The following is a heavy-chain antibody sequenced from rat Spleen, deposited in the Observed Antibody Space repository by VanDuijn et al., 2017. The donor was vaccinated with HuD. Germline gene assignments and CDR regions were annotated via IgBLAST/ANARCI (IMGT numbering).Heavy chain of an antibody. D-gene: IGHD1-4*01. Sequence: EVQLVESGGGLVQPGRSLKLSCAVSGFTFKNYVMAWVRQAPTKGLEWVAAFSYDGFTTYYRDSVRGRFTISSDNTKTTLYLHMDSLRSEDTATYYCTRDDCPGVTTNWFARWGQGTLVTVSS. CDR3: TRDDCPGVTTNWFAR. CDR1: GFTFKNYV. CDR2: FSYDGFTT. J-gene: IGHJ3*01. V-gene: IGHV5-29*01.